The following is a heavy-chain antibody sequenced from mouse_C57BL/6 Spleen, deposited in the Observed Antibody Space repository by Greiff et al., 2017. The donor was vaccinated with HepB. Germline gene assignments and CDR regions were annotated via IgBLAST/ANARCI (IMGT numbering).Heavy chain of an antibody. CDR3: AANWEGYSDY. CDR1: GYTFTSYG. Sequence: QVQLQQSGAELARPGASVKLSCTASGYTFTSYGISWVKQRTGQGLEWIGEIYPRSGNTYYNEKFKGKATLTADKSSSTAYMELRSLTSEDSAVYFCAANWEGYSDYWGQGTTLTVSS. CDR2: IYPRSGNT. D-gene: IGHD4-1*01. J-gene: IGHJ2*01. V-gene: IGHV1-81*01.